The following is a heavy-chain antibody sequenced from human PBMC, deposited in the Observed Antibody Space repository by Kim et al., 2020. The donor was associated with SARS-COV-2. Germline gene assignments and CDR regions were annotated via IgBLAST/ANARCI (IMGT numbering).Heavy chain of an antibody. V-gene: IGHV3-48*01. J-gene: IGHJ4*02. CDR1: GFIFSSYN. CDR2: ISSTSNTI. CDR3: ATDLRRLRLGDK. D-gene: IGHD5-12*01. Sequence: GGSLRLSCAASGFIFSSYNMNWVRQTPGKGLAWVSYISSTSNTIYYADSVNGRFTISRDNAKNSLYLQMNSLRAEDTAVYYCATDLRRLRLGDKWGQGTL.